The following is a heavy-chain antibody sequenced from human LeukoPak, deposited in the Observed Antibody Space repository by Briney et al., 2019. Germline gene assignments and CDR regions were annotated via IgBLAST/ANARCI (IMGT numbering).Heavy chain of an antibody. CDR1: GYTFTDYY. J-gene: IGHJ4*02. Sequence: ASVKVSCTASGYTFTDYYMHWVRQAPGQGLEWMGWINANRGGTNYAQKFQGRVTMTRDTSISTAYMELSRLRSDDTAVYYCARIYCSSTSCYYFDYWGQGTLVTVPS. D-gene: IGHD2-2*01. CDR3: ARIYCSSTSCYYFDY. CDR2: INANRGGT. V-gene: IGHV1-2*02.